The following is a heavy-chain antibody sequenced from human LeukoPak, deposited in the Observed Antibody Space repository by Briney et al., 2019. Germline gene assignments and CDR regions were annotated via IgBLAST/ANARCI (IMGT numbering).Heavy chain of an antibody. D-gene: IGHD4/OR15-4a*01. CDR3: ARDSLVDYIDY. CDR1: GVTFIDYY. J-gene: IGHJ4*02. V-gene: IGHV3-11*06. Sequence: GGSLRLSCAASGVTFIDYYMSGIRQAPGKGLEWISYISSSSGGYTRYAESVRGRFTISRDNAKNSLYLQMNSLRVEDTAVYFCARDSLVDYIDYWGQGILVTVSS. CDR2: ISSSSGGYT.